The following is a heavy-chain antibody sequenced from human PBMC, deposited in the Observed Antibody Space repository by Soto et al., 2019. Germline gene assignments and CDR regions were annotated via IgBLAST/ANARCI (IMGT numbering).Heavy chain of an antibody. CDR1: GFTFSSYA. Sequence: GGSLRLSCAASGFTFSSYAMSRVRQAPGKGLQWVSVISGSGGTSVYAEPVKGRFAVSRDDSNKMVYLHMDSLQIEDTAIYYCTTDSYSTIPIARFDYWGHGTPVTVSS. CDR3: TTDSYSTIPIARFDY. D-gene: IGHD4-4*01. J-gene: IGHJ4*01. CDR2: ISGSGGTS. V-gene: IGHV3-23*01.